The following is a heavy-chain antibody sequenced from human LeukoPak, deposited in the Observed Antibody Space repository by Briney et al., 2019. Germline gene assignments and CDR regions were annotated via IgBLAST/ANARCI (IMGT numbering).Heavy chain of an antibody. V-gene: IGHV3-23*01. CDR2: ISGSGGST. CDR3: PGGSDYDYYYGMDV. D-gene: IGHD3-10*01. CDR1: GFTFSSYA. J-gene: IGHJ6*02. Sequence: PGGSLRLSCATSGFTFSSYAMSWVRQAPGKGLEWVSAISGSGGSTYYADSVKGRFTISRDNSKNTLYLQMNSLRAEDTAVYYCPGGSDYDYYYGMDVWGQGTTVTVSS.